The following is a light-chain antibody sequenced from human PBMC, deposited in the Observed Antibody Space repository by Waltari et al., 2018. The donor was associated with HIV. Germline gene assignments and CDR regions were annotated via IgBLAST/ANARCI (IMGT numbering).Light chain of an antibody. CDR2: AAS. J-gene: IGKJ4*01. V-gene: IGKV1-27*01. CDR3: QKYNGAPPS. Sequence: DIQLTQSPSSLSAYVGDRITITCRASQGIGNYLAWYEHQPGKTPKLLIYAASMLQSGVPSRFSGSGSGTDFTLTSSSLQPEDVASYYCQKYNGAPPSFGGGTKVEIK. CDR1: QGIGNY.